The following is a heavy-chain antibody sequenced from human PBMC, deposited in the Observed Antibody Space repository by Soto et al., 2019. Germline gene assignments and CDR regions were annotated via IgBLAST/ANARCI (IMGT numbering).Heavy chain of an antibody. CDR2: ISYDGSNK. Sequence: GSLRLSCAASGFTFSSYGMHWVRQAPGKGLEWVAVISYDGSNKYYADSVKGRFTISRDNSKNTLYLQMNSLRAEDTAVYYCVQEQNFDYWGQGTLVTVSS. CDR1: GFTFSSYG. J-gene: IGHJ4*02. V-gene: IGHV3-30*18. CDR3: VQEQNFDY.